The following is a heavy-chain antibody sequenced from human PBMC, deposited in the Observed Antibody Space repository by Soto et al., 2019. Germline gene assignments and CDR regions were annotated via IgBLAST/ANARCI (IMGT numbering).Heavy chain of an antibody. J-gene: IGHJ6*02. D-gene: IGHD6-19*01. Sequence: GASLKISCKGSGYSFTTYWISWVRQMPGKGLEWMGRIDPSDSYTNYSPSFQGHVTISADKSISTAYLQWSSLKASDTAMYYCARHRVSSGWKNYYYYGMDVWGQGTTVTVS. CDR3: ARHRVSSGWKNYYYYGMDV. V-gene: IGHV5-10-1*01. CDR2: IDPSDSYT. CDR1: GYSFTTYW.